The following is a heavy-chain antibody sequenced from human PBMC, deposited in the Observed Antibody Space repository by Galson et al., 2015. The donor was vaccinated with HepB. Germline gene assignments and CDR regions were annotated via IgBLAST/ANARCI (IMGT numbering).Heavy chain of an antibody. D-gene: IGHD1-26*01. J-gene: IGHJ4*02. CDR2: ISGFGSYT. CDR3: ARGSIGGATPLYDS. CDR1: GFTFSDYY. Sequence: SLRLSCAASGFTFSDYYMTWIRQAPGKGLEWVSYISGFGSYTNYADSMKGRFSISRDNAKNSLFLLMYSLTAEDTALYYCARGSIGGATPLYDSWGQGTRVTFSS. V-gene: IGHV3-11*06.